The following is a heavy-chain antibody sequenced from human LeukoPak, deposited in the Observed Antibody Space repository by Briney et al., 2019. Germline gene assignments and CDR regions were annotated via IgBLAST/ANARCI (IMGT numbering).Heavy chain of an antibody. Sequence: GASLKVSCKVSGYTLTELSMHWVRQAPGKGLEWMGGFDPEDGETIYAQKFQGRVTMTEDTSTDTAYMELSSLRSEDTAVYYCATGEIVYDFWSGYFSTLSKGPGYWGQGTLVTVSS. CDR1: GYTLTELS. D-gene: IGHD3-3*01. CDR2: FDPEDGET. V-gene: IGHV1-24*01. CDR3: ATGEIVYDFWSGYFSTLSKGPGY. J-gene: IGHJ4*02.